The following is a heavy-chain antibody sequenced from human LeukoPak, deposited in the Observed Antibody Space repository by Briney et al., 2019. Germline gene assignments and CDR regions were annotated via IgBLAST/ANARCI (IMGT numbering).Heavy chain of an antibody. V-gene: IGHV3-23*01. CDR3: AKGSITMVRGVTSFDY. CDR1: GFTFSSYA. CDR2: ISGGGGST. Sequence: GGSLRLSCAASGFTFSSYAMSWVRQAPGKGLEWVSAISGGGGSTYYADSVKGRFTISRDNSKNTLYLQMNSLRAEDTAVYYCAKGSITMVRGVTSFDYWGQGTLVTVSS. D-gene: IGHD3-10*01. J-gene: IGHJ4*02.